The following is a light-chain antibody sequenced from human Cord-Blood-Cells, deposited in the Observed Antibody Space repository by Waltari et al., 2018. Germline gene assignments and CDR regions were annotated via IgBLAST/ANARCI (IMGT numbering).Light chain of an antibody. CDR2: EGS. J-gene: IGLJ1*01. Sequence: QSALTQPASVSGSPGQSITISCTGTSSDVGSYNLVSLYQQHPGKAPKLLIYEGSKRPSGVSTRFSGSKSGNTASLTISGLQAEYESDYYCCSYAGSSTFYVFGTGTKVTVL. CDR1: SSDVGSYNL. V-gene: IGLV2-23*01. CDR3: CSYAGSSTFYV.